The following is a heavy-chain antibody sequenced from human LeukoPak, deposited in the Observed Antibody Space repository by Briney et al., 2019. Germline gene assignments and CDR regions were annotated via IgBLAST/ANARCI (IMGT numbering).Heavy chain of an antibody. CDR3: AKDDDWGRYKH. CDR1: GFSFSSHG. V-gene: IGHV3-23*01. Sequence: GGSLRLSCAGSGFSFSSHGMNWVRQAPGKGLEWVSGISPSGDITYYTDSVRGRFAISRDNFKNTLSLQVNSLRAEDTAMYYCAKDDDWGRYKHWGQGTLVTVSS. J-gene: IGHJ1*01. D-gene: IGHD3-16*01. CDR2: ISPSGDIT.